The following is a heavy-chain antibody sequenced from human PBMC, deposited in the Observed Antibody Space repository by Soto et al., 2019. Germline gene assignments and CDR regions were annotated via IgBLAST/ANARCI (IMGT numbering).Heavy chain of an antibody. CDR3: AGEPYYYDSSGSGKGDY. V-gene: IGHV4-30-4*01. Sequence: PSETLSLTCTVSGGSIRSGDYYWSWIRQPPGKGLEWIGYIYYSGSTYYNPSLKSRVTISVDTSKNQFSLKLSSVTAADTAVYYCAGEPYYYDSSGSGKGDYWGQGTLVTVSS. J-gene: IGHJ4*02. CDR1: GGSIRSGDYY. D-gene: IGHD3-22*01. CDR2: IYYSGST.